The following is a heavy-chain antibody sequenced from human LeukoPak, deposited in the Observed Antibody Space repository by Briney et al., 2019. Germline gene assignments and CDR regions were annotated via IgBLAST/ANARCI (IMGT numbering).Heavy chain of an antibody. CDR3: ASVRPGSSSWYEYRI. J-gene: IGHJ3*02. CDR2: TYSGGST. CDR1: GFTVSSNY. Sequence: GGSLRLSCAAFGFTVSSNYMSWVRQAPGKGLEWVSVTYSGGSTYYADSVKGRFTVSRDNSKNTLYLQMDSLRAEDTAVYYCASVRPGSSSWYEYRIWGQGTMVTVSS. D-gene: IGHD6-13*01. V-gene: IGHV3-53*01.